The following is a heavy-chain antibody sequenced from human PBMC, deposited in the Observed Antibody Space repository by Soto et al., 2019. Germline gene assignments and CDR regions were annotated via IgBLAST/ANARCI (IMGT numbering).Heavy chain of an antibody. V-gene: IGHV1-69*13. CDR3: ARDRNPAAGYYYDSSRTNKFDY. Sequence: SVKVSCKASGGTFSSYAISWVRQAPGRGREWMGGIIPIFGTANYAQKFQGIVTITADESTSTAYMERSSLRSEDTAVYYCARDRNPAAGYYYDSSRTNKFDYWGQGTLVTVS. CDR1: GGTFSSYA. CDR2: IIPIFGTA. J-gene: IGHJ4*02. D-gene: IGHD3-22*01.